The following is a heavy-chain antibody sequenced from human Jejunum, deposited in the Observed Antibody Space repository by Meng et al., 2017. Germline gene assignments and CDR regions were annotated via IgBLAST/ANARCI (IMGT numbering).Heavy chain of an antibody. CDR2: FHYSGNT. Sequence: GSLRLSCAVSGGAISSGADYGGWIRQPPGKGLEWSASFHYSGNTYYTPSLKIRITISQDTSRNQLSLKLTSVTAADTAVYYCARHGDYGNFDSWGQGKLVTVSS. CDR3: ARHGDYGNFDS. D-gene: IGHD4-17*01. J-gene: IGHJ4*02. CDR1: GGAISSGADY. V-gene: IGHV4-39*07.